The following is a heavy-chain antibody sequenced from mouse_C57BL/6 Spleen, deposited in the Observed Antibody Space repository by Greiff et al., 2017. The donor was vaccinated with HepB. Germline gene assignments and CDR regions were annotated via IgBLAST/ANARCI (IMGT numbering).Heavy chain of an antibody. CDR2: ISSGGSYT. D-gene: IGHD1-1*01. V-gene: IGHV5-6*01. CDR3: ASHYGSSLDY. Sequence: EVNLVESGGDLVKPGGSLKLSCAASGFTFSSYGMSWVRQTPDKRLEWVATISSGGSYTYYPDSVKGRFTISRDNAKNTLYLQMSSLKSEDTAMYYCASHYGSSLDYWGQGTTLTVSS. J-gene: IGHJ2*01. CDR1: GFTFSSYG.